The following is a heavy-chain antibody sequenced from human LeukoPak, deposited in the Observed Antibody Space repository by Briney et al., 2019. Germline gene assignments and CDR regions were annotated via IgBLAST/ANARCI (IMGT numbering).Heavy chain of an antibody. CDR1: GFIFSNYW. J-gene: IGHJ4*02. CDR2: IKQDGSER. CDR3: ARVYDVWSGYYRDY. V-gene: IGHV3-7*04. Sequence: GGSPRLSCAASGFIFSNYWLSWVRQAPGKGLEWVANIKQDGSERYYVDSVKGRFIVSRDNAKNSLYLQMNSLRAEDTAVYYCARVYDVWSGYYRDYWGQGTLVTVSS. D-gene: IGHD3-3*01.